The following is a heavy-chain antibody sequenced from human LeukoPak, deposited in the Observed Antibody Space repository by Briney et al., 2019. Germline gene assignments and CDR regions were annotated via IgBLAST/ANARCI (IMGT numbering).Heavy chain of an antibody. CDR1: GFSFSSYG. V-gene: IGHV3-33*01. CDR3: ARGMADTIVAIWDAFDI. J-gene: IGHJ3*02. Sequence: GGSLRLSCAPSGFSFSSYGMYWVRQAPGKGLEWVAVIWYGGSDKYYADSVKGRFTISRDNSKNTLYLQMNSLRAEDTAVYYCARGMADTIVAIWDAFDIWGQGTMVTVSS. D-gene: IGHD6-19*01. CDR2: IWYGGSDK.